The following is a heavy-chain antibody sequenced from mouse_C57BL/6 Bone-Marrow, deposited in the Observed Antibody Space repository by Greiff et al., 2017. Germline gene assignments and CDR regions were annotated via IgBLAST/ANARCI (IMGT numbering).Heavy chain of an antibody. Sequence: VKLVESGPGLVKPSQSLFLTCSITGFPITSGYYWIWIRQSPGKPLEWMGYITHSGETFYNPSLQSPISITRETSKNQFFLQLNSVTTEDTAMYYCAGATYYSNYYWYFDVWGTGTTVTVSS. V-gene: IGHV12-3*01. CDR2: ITHSGET. D-gene: IGHD2-5*01. J-gene: IGHJ1*03. CDR3: AGATYYSNYYWYFDV. CDR1: GFPITSGYY.